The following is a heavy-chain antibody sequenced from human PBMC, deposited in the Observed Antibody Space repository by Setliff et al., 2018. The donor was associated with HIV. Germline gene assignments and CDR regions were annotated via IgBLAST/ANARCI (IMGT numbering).Heavy chain of an antibody. Sequence: GGSLRLSCAASGFTFSSYEMNWVRQAPGKGLEWVSYISDSGITIYYADFVKGRFTISRDNAKNSLYLQMNSLRGEDTAVYYCAKDFFEGWELPNYMDVWGKGTTVTVSS. CDR1: GFTFSSYE. CDR3: AKDFFEGWELPNYMDV. D-gene: IGHD1-26*01. CDR2: ISDSGITI. J-gene: IGHJ6*03. V-gene: IGHV3-48*03.